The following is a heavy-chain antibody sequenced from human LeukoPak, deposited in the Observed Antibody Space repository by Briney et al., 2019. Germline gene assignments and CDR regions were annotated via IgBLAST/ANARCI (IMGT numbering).Heavy chain of an antibody. V-gene: IGHV1-2*02. CDR1: GYTFTGYY. D-gene: IGHD6-6*01. CDR2: INPNSGGT. Sequence: ASVKVSCKASGYTFTGYYMHWVRQAPGQGLEWMGWINPNSGGTNYAQKFQGRVTMTRDTSTSTVYMELSSLRSEDTAVYYCARGYSSSSVYFDYWGQGTLVTVSS. J-gene: IGHJ4*02. CDR3: ARGYSSSSVYFDY.